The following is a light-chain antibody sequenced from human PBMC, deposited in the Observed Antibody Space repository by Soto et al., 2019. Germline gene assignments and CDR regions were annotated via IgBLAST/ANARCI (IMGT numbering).Light chain of an antibody. CDR3: SSHAGINNVV. V-gene: IGLV2-8*01. Sequence: QSALTQHPSASGSPGQSVAISCTGTSSDVGGYNYVSWYQQHPGKAPKLMIYEVTKRPSGVPDRFSGSKSGNTASLTVSGLQAEDEADYYCSSHAGINNVVFGGGTKLTVL. CDR2: EVT. J-gene: IGLJ3*02. CDR1: SSDVGGYNY.